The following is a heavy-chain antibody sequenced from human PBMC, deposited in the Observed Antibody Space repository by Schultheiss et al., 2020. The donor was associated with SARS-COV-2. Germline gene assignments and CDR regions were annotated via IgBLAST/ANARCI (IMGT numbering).Heavy chain of an antibody. V-gene: IGHV4-38-2*02. J-gene: IGHJ6*02. CDR1: GFTFSDYY. D-gene: IGHD2-2*01. Sequence: ESLKISCAASGFTFSDYYMSWIRQAPGKGLEWIGSIYHSGSTYYNPSLKSRVTISVDTSKNQFSLKLSSVTAADTAVYYCARDGGGVRYCSSTSCYGDYYYGMDVWGQGTTVTVSS. CDR3: ARDGGGVRYCSSTSCYGDYYYGMDV. CDR2: IYHSGST.